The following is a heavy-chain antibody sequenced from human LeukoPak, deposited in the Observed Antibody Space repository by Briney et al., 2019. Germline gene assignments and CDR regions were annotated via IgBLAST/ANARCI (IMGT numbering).Heavy chain of an antibody. CDR1: GFTFSSYA. CDR2: ISGSGGST. J-gene: IGHJ4*02. CDR3: ARVSFWDSSGWSNPDY. D-gene: IGHD6-19*01. Sequence: GGFLRLSCAASGFTFSSYAMSWVRQAPGKGLEWVSAISGSGGSTYYADSVKGRFTISRDNSKNTLYLQMNSLRAEDTAVYYCARVSFWDSSGWSNPDYWGQGTLVTVSS. V-gene: IGHV3-23*01.